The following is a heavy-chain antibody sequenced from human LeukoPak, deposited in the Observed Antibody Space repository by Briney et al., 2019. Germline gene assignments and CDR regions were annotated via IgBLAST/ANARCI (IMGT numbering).Heavy chain of an antibody. CDR1: GGSMSSSSYY. J-gene: IGHJ4*02. CDR2: IYYSGST. D-gene: IGHD4-17*01. Sequence: PSETLSLTCTVSGGSMSSSSYYWGWIRQPPGKGLEWTGSIYYSGSTYQNPSLKSRVTISVDTSKNQFSLKLSSVTAADTAVYYCARVPTVTFFDYWGQGTLVTVSS. V-gene: IGHV4-39*07. CDR3: ARVPTVTFFDY.